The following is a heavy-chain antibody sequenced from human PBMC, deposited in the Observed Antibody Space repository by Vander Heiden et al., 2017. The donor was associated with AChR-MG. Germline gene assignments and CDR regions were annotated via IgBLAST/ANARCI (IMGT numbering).Heavy chain of an antibody. V-gene: IGHV1-3*04. J-gene: IGHJ4*02. CDR3: ARGGRPLWDS. Sequence: QVQLVQSGAEVKEPGASVKVSCRASGYTFTNKNAIHWLRQAPGQRPEWLGWINTGNGNTKYSQIFQGRVTITRDTSTTTVYMELTDLGFEDSAFYYCARGGRPLWDSWGQGTLVTVSS. D-gene: IGHD3-10*01. CDR1: GYTFTNKNA. CDR2: INTGNGNT.